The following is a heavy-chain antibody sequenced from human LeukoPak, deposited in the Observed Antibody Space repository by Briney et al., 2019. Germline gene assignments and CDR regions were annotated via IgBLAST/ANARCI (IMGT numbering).Heavy chain of an antibody. J-gene: IGHJ4*02. V-gene: IGHV4-59*08. CDR2: IYYSGST. CDR1: DGSISSYY. CDR3: ARLVDTAMADFDY. Sequence: PSETLSLTCTVSDGSISSYYWSWIRQPPGKGLEWIGYIYYSGSTNYNPSLKSRVTISVDTSKNQFSLKLSSVTAADTAVYYCARLVDTAMADFDYWGQGTQVTVSS. D-gene: IGHD5-18*01.